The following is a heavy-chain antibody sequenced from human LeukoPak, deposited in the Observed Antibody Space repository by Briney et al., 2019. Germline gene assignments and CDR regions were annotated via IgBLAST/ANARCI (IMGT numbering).Heavy chain of an antibody. D-gene: IGHD1-14*01. J-gene: IGHJ4*02. CDR1: GLSLSTSGVG. V-gene: IGHV2-5*01. CDR2: IYWNDDK. Sequence: SGPTLVNPTQTLTLTCTFSGLSLSTSGVGVGWIRQPPGKALEWLALIYWNDDKRYSPSLKSRLTITKDTSKNQVVLTMTNMDPVDTATYYCAHSQNNRVKKPFDYWGQGTLVTVSS. CDR3: AHSQNNRVKKPFDY.